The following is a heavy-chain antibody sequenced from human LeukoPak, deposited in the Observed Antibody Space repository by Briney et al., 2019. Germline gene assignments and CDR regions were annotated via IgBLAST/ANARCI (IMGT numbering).Heavy chain of an antibody. J-gene: IGHJ3*02. CDR1: GFTFSSYN. Sequence: GGSLRLSCVASGFTFSSYNMHWVRQAPGKGLEWVAVISYDGSNKYYVDSVKGRSTISRDNSKNTLYLQVNSLRPEDTAVYYCGRDTVGYGGAFDIWGQGTMVTVSS. CDR2: ISYDGSNK. D-gene: IGHD5-18*01. V-gene: IGHV3-30-3*01. CDR3: GRDTVGYGGAFDI.